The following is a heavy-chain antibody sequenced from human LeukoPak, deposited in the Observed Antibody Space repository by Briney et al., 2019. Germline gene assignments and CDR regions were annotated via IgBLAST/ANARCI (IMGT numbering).Heavy chain of an antibody. D-gene: IGHD2-15*01. V-gene: IGHV1-69*05. J-gene: IGHJ4*02. CDR3: AMGEEYCSGGSCYVLFDY. Sequence: ASVKVSCKASGGTFSSYAISWVRQAPGQGLEWMGGIIPIFGTAQYAQKFQGRVTITTDESTSTAYMELSSLRSEDTAVYDCAMGEEYCSGGSCYVLFDYWGQGTLVTVSS. CDR2: IIPIFGTA. CDR1: GGTFSSYA.